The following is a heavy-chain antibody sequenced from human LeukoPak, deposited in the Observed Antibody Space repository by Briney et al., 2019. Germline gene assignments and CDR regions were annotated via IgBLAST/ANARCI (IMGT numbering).Heavy chain of an antibody. CDR3: ARGRNPRYYYGSGSYNWFDP. V-gene: IGHV4-34*01. D-gene: IGHD3-10*01. J-gene: IGHJ5*02. CDR2: INHSGST. Sequence: PSETLSLTCAVYGGSFSGYYWSWIRQPPGKGLEWIGEINHSGSTNYNPSLKSRVTISVDTSKNQFSLKLSSVTAADTAVYYCARGRNPRYYYGSGSYNWFDPWGQGTQVTVSS. CDR1: GGSFSGYY.